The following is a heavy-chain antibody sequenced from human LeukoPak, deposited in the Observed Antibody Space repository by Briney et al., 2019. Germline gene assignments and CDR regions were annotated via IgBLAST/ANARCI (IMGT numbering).Heavy chain of an antibody. V-gene: IGHV4-34*01. D-gene: IGHD3-10*01. Sequence: SETLSLTCAVSGGPFSGYFWSWIRQPPGKGLAWIGEIHNSGSTNYNPSLNSRVTISEDTSKNQIYLNLRSVTAADTAVYYCARRYYYNLGSFPFDFWGQGTLVTVSS. CDR3: ARRYYYNLGSFPFDF. CDR2: IHNSGST. J-gene: IGHJ4*02. CDR1: GGPFSGYF.